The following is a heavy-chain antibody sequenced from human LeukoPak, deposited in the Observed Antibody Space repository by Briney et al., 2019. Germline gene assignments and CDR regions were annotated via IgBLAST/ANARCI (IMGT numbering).Heavy chain of an antibody. CDR1: GFTLSSHX. CDR3: ARDGSSWSNWLDP. Sequence: GGSLRLSCAASGFTLSSHXMXWVRQAPGXXXXXXSRINSDGSTTSYADSVKGRXTIXRDNAKNTLYPQMNSLRAEDTAVYYCARDGSSWSNWLDPWGQGTLVTVSS. D-gene: IGHD6-13*01. J-gene: IGHJ5*02. CDR2: INSDGSTT. V-gene: IGHV3-74*01.